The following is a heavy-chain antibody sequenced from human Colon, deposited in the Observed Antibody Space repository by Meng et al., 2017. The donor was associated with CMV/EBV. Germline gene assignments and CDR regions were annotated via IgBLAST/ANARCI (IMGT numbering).Heavy chain of an antibody. J-gene: IGHJ4*02. CDR3: ARVSCSSTSCFLYYFDY. CDR2: MNPNSGNT. V-gene: IGHV1-8*03. CDR1: GYTFTSYD. Sequence: ASVKVSCKASGYTFTSYDINWVRQATGQGLEWMGWMNPNSGNTGYAQKFQGRATITRNTSISTAYMELSSLRSEDTAVYYCARVSCSSTSCFLYYFDYWGQGTLVTVSS. D-gene: IGHD2-2*01.